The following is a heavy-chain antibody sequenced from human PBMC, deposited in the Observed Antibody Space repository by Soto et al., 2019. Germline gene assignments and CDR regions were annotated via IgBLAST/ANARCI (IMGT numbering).Heavy chain of an antibody. J-gene: IGHJ4*02. Sequence: QVQLQESGPGLVKPSGTLSLTCTVSGGSMTSSNWWNWVRQSPGRGLEWIGEAHHSGGTNYNPSLKSRVTISVDKSKNHFSLKLSSVTAADTAVYYCARSEATGLDHWGQGTLVTVSS. CDR1: GGSMTSSNW. CDR3: ARSEATGLDH. D-gene: IGHD1-26*01. V-gene: IGHV4-4*02. CDR2: AHHSGGT.